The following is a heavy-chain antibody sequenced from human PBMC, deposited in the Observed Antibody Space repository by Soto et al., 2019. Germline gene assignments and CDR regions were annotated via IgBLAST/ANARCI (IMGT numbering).Heavy chain of an antibody. CDR3: ARLEATRPTWFTGPYPWFDP. J-gene: IGHJ5*02. CDR1: GYDFNSHW. V-gene: IGHV5-51*03. Sequence: EMQLVQSGAEERKPGDSLKISCKGSGYDFNSHWIGWVRQMPGQGLEWMGIIYPGDSDTRYNPSFQGRVTISADKSSSTAYRQGSTLEAADTAIYYWARLEATRPTWFTGPYPWFDPWGEGTRVTVSS. CDR2: IYPGDSDT. D-gene: IGHD3-10*01.